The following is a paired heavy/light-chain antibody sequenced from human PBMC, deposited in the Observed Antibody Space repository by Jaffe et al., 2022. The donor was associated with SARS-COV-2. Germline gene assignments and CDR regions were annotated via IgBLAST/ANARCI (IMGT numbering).Light chain of an antibody. Sequence: EIVLTQSPGTLSLSPGERATLSCRARQSVSSRYLAWYQQKPGQAPRLLIYGASSRATGIPDRFSGSGSGTDFTLTISRLEPEDFAFYYCQQYDTSPWTFGQGTKVEIK. CDR1: QSVSSRY. CDR2: GAS. V-gene: IGKV3-20*01. CDR3: QQYDTSPWT. J-gene: IGKJ1*01.
Heavy chain of an antibody. Sequence: EVQVLESGGGLVQPGGSLRLSCAASRFTFSTYGMSWVRQAPGKGLEWVSAINYSGGSTYYADSVKGRFTISRDNSKNTLYLQMNSLRAEDTAVYYCAKGGGGSGDYRVQYYFDYWGQGTLVTVSS. CDR3: AKGGGGSGDYRVQYYFDY. V-gene: IGHV3-23*01. D-gene: IGHD4-17*01. CDR1: RFTFSTYG. CDR2: INYSGGST. J-gene: IGHJ4*02.